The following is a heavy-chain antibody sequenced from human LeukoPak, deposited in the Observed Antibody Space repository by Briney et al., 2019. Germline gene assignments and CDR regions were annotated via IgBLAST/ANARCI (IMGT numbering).Heavy chain of an antibody. Sequence: SETLSLTCAVSGGSINTYYWSWIRQPPGKGLEWIGNIFYSGSTNYNPSLKSRVTISVDTSKKQFSLKLTSVTAADTAVYYCARGGAALVRGSPGGMDVWGQGTMVTVSS. D-gene: IGHD3-10*01. J-gene: IGHJ6*02. CDR1: GGSINTYY. CDR2: IFYSGST. CDR3: ARGGAALVRGSPGGMDV. V-gene: IGHV4-59*08.